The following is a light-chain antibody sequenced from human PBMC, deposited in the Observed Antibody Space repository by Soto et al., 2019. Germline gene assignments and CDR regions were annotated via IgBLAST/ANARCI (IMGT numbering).Light chain of an antibody. CDR1: SSNIGSNY. CDR2: RNN. Sequence: QPVLTQPPSASGTPGQRVTISCSGSSSNIGSNYVYWYQQLPGTAPKLLIYRNNQWPSGVPDRFSGSKSGTSASLAISGLRYEDEADYYCAAWDDSLSGVVFGGGTKVTVL. V-gene: IGLV1-47*01. J-gene: IGLJ2*01. CDR3: AAWDDSLSGVV.